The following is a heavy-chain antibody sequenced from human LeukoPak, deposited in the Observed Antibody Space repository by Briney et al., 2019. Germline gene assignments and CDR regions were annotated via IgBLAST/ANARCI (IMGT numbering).Heavy chain of an antibody. CDR2: IYYSGST. V-gene: IGHV4-59*01. CDR3: ARAAGGYYYYYMDV. J-gene: IGHJ6*03. CDR1: GASISSYY. Sequence: PSETLSLTCTVSGASISSYYWSWIRQPPGKGLEWIGYIYYSGSTNYNPSLKSRVTISVDTSKNQFSLKLSSVTAADTAVYYCARAAGGYYYYYMDVWGKGTTVTVSS. D-gene: IGHD3-16*01.